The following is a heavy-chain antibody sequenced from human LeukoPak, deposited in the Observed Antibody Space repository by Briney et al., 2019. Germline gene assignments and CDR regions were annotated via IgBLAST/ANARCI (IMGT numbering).Heavy chain of an antibody. D-gene: IGHD2-21*02. V-gene: IGHV1-2*02. CDR1: GYTFTGYY. CDR2: INPNSGGT. J-gene: IGHJ4*02. Sequence: ASVKVSCKASGYTFTGYYMHWVRQAPGQGLEWMGWINPNSGGTNYAQKDQGRVTMTRDTSVSTACMELSRLRSDDTTVYYCARDKYCGGDCYSSIFDYWGQGTLVTVSS. CDR3: ARDKYCGGDCYSSIFDY.